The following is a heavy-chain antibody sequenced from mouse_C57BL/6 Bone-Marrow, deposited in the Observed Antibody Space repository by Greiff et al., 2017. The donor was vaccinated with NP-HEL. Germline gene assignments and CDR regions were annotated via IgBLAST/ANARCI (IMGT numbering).Heavy chain of an antibody. CDR3: ARRYRGLYYYAMDY. CDR2: ISSGSSTI. J-gene: IGHJ4*01. CDR1: GFTFSDYG. V-gene: IGHV5-17*01. Sequence: EVMLVESGGGLVKPGGSLKLSCAASGFTFSDYGMHWVRQAPEKGLEWVAYISSGSSTIYYADQVKGRFTISRDNAKNTLFLQMTSLRSEDTAMYYCARRYRGLYYYAMDYWGQGTSVTVSS. D-gene: IGHD2-12*01.